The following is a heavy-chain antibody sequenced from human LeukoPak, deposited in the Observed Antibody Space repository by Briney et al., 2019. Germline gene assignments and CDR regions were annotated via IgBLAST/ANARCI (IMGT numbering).Heavy chain of an antibody. V-gene: IGHV4-61*02. CDR2: IYTSGST. Sequence: SQTLSLTCTVSGGSISSGSYYWSWIRQPAGKGLEWIGRIYTSGSTNYNPSLKSRVTISVDTSKNQFSLKLSSVTAADTAVYYCARAYCSSTSCYYYYGMDVWGQRTTVTVSS. CDR3: ARAYCSSTSCYYYYGMDV. CDR1: GGSISSGSYY. D-gene: IGHD2-2*01. J-gene: IGHJ6*02.